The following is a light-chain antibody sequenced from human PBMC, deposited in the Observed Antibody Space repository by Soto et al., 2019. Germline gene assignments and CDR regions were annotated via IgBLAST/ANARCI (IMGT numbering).Light chain of an antibody. Sequence: EIVLTQSPATLSLSPWDRATLSCRASQSVSSYLAWYQQKPGQAPRLLIYDASNSATGIPARFSGSGSGTDFTLTISSLEPEEFAVYYCQQRSNWPPYTFGQGTKLEIK. V-gene: IGKV3-11*01. CDR2: DAS. CDR3: QQRSNWPPYT. J-gene: IGKJ2*01. CDR1: QSVSSY.